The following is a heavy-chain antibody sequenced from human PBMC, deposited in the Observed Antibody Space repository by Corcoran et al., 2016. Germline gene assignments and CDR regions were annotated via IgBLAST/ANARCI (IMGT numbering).Heavy chain of an antibody. CDR2: IKQDGSEK. Sequence: EVDLVESGGGLVQPGGSLRLSCAASRFTFSSYWMSWVRQAPGKGLEWVATIKQDGSEKYYVDSVKGRFTISRDNARKSLFLQMNSLRADDTAMYYCARLKDEATRYDNWGQGILVTVSS. D-gene: IGHD3-22*01. CDR3: ARLKDEATRYDN. J-gene: IGHJ1*01. V-gene: IGHV3-7*03. CDR1: RFTFSSYW.